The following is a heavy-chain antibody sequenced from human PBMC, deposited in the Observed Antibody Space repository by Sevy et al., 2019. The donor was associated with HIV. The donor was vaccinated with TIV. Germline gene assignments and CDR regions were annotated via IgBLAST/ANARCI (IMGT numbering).Heavy chain of an antibody. CDR1: GYSFANNW. Sequence: GESLEISCKGSGYSFANNWIGWVRQMPGKGLEWMGIVYPGDSDTTYSPSFQGQVTISVDKSISTAYLQWNSLKASDTAMYYCARLPVAAAGLYYFDYWGQGTLVTVSS. CDR3: ARLPVAAAGLYYFDY. D-gene: IGHD6-13*01. CDR2: VYPGDSDT. V-gene: IGHV5-51*01. J-gene: IGHJ4*02.